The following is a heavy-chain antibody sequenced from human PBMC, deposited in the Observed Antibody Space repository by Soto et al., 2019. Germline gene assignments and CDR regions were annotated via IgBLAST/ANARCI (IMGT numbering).Heavy chain of an antibody. CDR1: GFTFSIYW. Sequence: PGVSLRLFCAASGFTFSIYWMGWVRQAPGKGLEWVANIKQDGSEKYYVDSVKGRFTISRDNAKNSLYLQMNSLRAEDTAVYYCARERFRGEFYYFDYWGQGTLVTVSS. CDR3: ARERFRGEFYYFDY. J-gene: IGHJ4*02. V-gene: IGHV3-7*05. CDR2: IKQDGSEK. D-gene: IGHD3-16*01.